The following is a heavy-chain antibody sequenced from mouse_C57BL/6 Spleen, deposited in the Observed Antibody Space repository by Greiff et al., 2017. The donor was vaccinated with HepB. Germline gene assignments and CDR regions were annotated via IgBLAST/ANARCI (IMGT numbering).Heavy chain of an antibody. CDR3: ASLWLRREGNYFDY. CDR1: GYTFTSYW. J-gene: IGHJ2*01. D-gene: IGHD2-2*01. V-gene: IGHV1-53*01. Sequence: QVQLQQPGTELVKPCASVKLSCKASGYTFTSYWMHWVKQRPGQGLEWIGNINPSNGGTNYNEKFKSKATLTVDKSSSTAYMQLSSLTSEDSAVYYCASLWLRREGNYFDYWGQGTTLTVSS. CDR2: INPSNGGT.